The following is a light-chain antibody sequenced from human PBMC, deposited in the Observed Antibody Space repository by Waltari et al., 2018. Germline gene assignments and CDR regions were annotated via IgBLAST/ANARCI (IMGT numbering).Light chain of an antibody. Sequence: QSALTQPPSASGSPGQSVTISCTGPSSDVGGYNFVSWYQQHPGKVPKLMIYDVSKRPSGVPDRFSGSKSGNTASLTVSGLQAGDEADYYCSSYAGSNNVFGTGTKVTVL. J-gene: IGLJ1*01. CDR1: SSDVGGYNF. V-gene: IGLV2-8*01. CDR3: SSYAGSNNV. CDR2: DVS.